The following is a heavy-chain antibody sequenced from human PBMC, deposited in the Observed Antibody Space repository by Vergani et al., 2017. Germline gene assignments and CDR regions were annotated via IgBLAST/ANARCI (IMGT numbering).Heavy chain of an antibody. J-gene: IGHJ3*02. CDR1: GFTFSSYG. D-gene: IGHD3-16*01. Sequence: QVQLVESGGGVVQPWRSLRLSCAASGFTFSSYGMHWVRQAPGKGLEWVAVISYDGSNKYYADSVKGRFTISRDNSKNTLYLQMNSLRAEDTAVYYCAKDRGEGDAFDIWGQGTMVTVSS. CDR2: ISYDGSNK. CDR3: AKDRGEGDAFDI. V-gene: IGHV3-30*18.